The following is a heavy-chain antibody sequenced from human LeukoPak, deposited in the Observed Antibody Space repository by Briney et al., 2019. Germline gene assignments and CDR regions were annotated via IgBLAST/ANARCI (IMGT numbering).Heavy chain of an antibody. CDR1: GYSISSGYY. CDR2: IYHSGST. V-gene: IGHV4-38-2*02. Sequence: SETLSLTCTVSGYSISSGYYWGWIRQPPGKGLEWIGSIYHSGSTYYNPSLKSRVTISVDTSKNQFSLKLSSVTAADTAVCYCARDVGATTSDYWGQGTLVTVSS. J-gene: IGHJ4*02. CDR3: ARDVGATTSDY. D-gene: IGHD1-26*01.